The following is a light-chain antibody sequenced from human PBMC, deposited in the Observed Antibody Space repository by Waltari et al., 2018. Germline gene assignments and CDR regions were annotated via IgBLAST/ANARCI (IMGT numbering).Light chain of an antibody. CDR1: QSIHDN. CDR2: GDA. V-gene: IGKV3-15*01. Sequence: EIVMTQSPASLSVSQGERVTLYCRASQSIHDNLAWYQQKPGQAPRPLIFGDATRPTGIPATFRGSGSEAEFTLTITSLQSEDCAVYYCQQYNVLPPLTFGGGTKVEIK. J-gene: IGKJ4*01. CDR3: QQYNVLPPLT.